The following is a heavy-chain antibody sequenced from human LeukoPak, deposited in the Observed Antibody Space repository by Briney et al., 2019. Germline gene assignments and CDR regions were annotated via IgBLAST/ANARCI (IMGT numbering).Heavy chain of an antibody. CDR1: GFTFSSYA. CDR2: ISGSADYT. Sequence: GGSLRLSCAASGFTFSSYAMSWVRQAPGKGLEWVSEISGSADYTYYAESVKGRFTISRDNSKDTLYLQMNSLRAEDTALYYCAKKLGSSGYYTADAFDVWGQGAMVTVSS. J-gene: IGHJ3*01. V-gene: IGHV3-23*01. D-gene: IGHD3-3*01. CDR3: AKKLGSSGYYTADAFDV.